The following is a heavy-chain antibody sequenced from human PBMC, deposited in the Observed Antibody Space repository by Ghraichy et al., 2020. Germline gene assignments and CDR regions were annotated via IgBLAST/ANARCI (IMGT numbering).Heavy chain of an antibody. CDR3: ASTVRGVYYYMDV. Sequence: ETLSLTCAVYGGSFSGYYWSWIRQPPGKGLEWIGEINHSGSTNYNPSLKSRVTISVDTAKNQFSLKLSSVTAADTAVYYCASTVRGVYYYMDVWGKGTTVTVSS. J-gene: IGHJ6*03. V-gene: IGHV4-34*01. CDR2: INHSGST. D-gene: IGHD3-10*01. CDR1: GGSFSGYY.